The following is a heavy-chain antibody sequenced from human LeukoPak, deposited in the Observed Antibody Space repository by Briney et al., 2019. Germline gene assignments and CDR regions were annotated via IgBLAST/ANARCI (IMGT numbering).Heavy chain of an antibody. D-gene: IGHD6-19*01. J-gene: IGHJ3*02. CDR1: GFTLSGYD. Sequence: GGSLRLSCAASGFTLSGYDMHWVRQVTGRGLEWVSGIGIAGVTYHGGSVKGRFTISREKAKNSLYLQMNTLTVGDTAVYHCARVSGHGFDIWGQGIMVTVSS. CDR3: ARVSGHGFDI. CDR2: IGIAGVT. V-gene: IGHV3-13*01.